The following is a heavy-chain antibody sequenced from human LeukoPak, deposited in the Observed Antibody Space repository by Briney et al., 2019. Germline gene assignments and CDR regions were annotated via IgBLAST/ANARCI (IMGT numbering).Heavy chain of an antibody. CDR1: GGSFSGYY. Sequence: SETLSLTCAVYGGSFSGYYWGWIRQPPGKGLEWIGEINHSGSTNYNPSLKSRVTISVDTSKNQFSLKLSSVTAADTAVYYCARGRLHYDFWSGYYPHFDYWGQGTLVTVSS. V-gene: IGHV4-34*01. CDR2: INHSGST. CDR3: ARGRLHYDFWSGYYPHFDY. D-gene: IGHD3-3*01. J-gene: IGHJ4*02.